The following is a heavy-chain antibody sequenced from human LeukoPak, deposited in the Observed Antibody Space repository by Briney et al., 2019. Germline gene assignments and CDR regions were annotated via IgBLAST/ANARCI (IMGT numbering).Heavy chain of an antibody. Sequence: PGGSLRLSCAASGFNFSIYAMQWVRQAPGKGLEWVAFIRFDGSNKYYVDSVKGRFTISRDNSKNTLYLQMNSLRAADTAVYYCAREAYCGGDCYSGFDYWGQGTLVTVSS. J-gene: IGHJ4*02. CDR3: AREAYCGGDCYSGFDY. D-gene: IGHD2-21*02. V-gene: IGHV3-30*02. CDR2: IRFDGSNK. CDR1: GFNFSIYA.